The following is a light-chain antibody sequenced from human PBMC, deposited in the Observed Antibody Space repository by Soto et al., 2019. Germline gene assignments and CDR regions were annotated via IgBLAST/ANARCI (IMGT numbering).Light chain of an antibody. CDR2: GNV. V-gene: IGLV1-40*01. CDR3: QTYDNSLSAGV. J-gene: IGLJ3*02. CDR1: SSNIGAGYD. Sequence: QPVLTQPPSVSGAPGQRVTISCTGSSSNIGAGYDVHWYQQLPGTAPKLLMYGNVYRPSGVPDRFSGSRSDTSVSLAITGLQAEDEADYYCQTYDNSLSAGVFGGGTKLTVL.